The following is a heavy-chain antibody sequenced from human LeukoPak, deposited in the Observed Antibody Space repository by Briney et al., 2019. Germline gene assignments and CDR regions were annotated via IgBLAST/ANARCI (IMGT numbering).Heavy chain of an antibody. CDR3: ARIAASLWFGELSAYFDY. D-gene: IGHD3-10*01. CDR1: GYTFTSYA. V-gene: IGHV1-3*01. CDR2: INAGNGNT. Sequence: ASVKVSCKASGYTFTSYAMHWVRQAPGQRLEWMGWINAGNGNTKYSQKFQGRVTITRDTSASTAYMELSSLRSEDTAVYYCARIAASLWFGELSAYFDYWGQGTLVTVSS. J-gene: IGHJ4*02.